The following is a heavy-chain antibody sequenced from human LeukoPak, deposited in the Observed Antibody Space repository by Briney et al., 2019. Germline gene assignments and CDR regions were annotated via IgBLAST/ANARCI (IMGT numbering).Heavy chain of an antibody. D-gene: IGHD1-1*01. CDR2: IHYSGST. J-gene: IGHJ4*02. CDR3: ARGERLGPDF. CDR1: GDSIIGYY. V-gene: IGHV4-59*01. Sequence: PSETLSLTCTVSGDSIIGYYWSWVRQPPGKGLEWIGYIHYSGSTNYNLSLQSRVTISVDTSRSHFSLKLSSATAADTAVYYCARGERLGPDFWGQGTLVTVSS.